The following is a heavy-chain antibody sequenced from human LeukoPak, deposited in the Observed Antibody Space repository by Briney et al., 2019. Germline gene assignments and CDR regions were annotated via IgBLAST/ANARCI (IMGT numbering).Heavy chain of an antibody. J-gene: IGHJ4*02. V-gene: IGHV4-61*08. D-gene: IGHD3-22*01. CDR3: AREGPDYYDSLVY. CDR2: IYYSGST. CDR1: GGSISSGGYY. Sequence: SQTLSLTCTVSGGSISSGGYYWSWIRQPPGKGLEWIGYIYYSGSTNYNPSLKSRVTISVDTSKNQFSLKLSSVTAADTAVYYCAREGPDYYDSLVYWGQGTLVTVSS.